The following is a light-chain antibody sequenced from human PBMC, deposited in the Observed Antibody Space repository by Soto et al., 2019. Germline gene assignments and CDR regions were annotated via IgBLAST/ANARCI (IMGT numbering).Light chain of an antibody. CDR2: AAS. J-gene: IGKJ1*01. CDR3: QQTYSVPAT. CDR1: QNIDSY. V-gene: IGKV1-39*01. Sequence: DIQMTQSPPALSASVGDRVTITCRASQNIDSYLNWYQHKPGKAPELLIHAASSLQSGVPSRFSGSGSGTDFTLTISSLQPEDFAAYYCQQTYSVPATFGQGTKVDIK.